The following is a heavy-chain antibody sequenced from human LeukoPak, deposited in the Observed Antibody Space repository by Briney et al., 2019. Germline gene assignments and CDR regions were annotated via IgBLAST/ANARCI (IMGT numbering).Heavy chain of an antibody. J-gene: IGHJ3*02. CDR1: GFAFSRYS. V-gene: IGHV3-21*01. Sequence: PGGSLRLSCAASGFAFSRYSMSWVRQAPGKGLEWVSSISSSSYIYYADSVKGRFTISRDNAKNSLYLQMNSLRAEDTAVYYCARDETYYYDSSGPRDYDAFDIWGQGTMVTVSS. CDR3: ARDETYYYDSSGPRDYDAFDI. CDR2: ISSSSYI. D-gene: IGHD3-22*01.